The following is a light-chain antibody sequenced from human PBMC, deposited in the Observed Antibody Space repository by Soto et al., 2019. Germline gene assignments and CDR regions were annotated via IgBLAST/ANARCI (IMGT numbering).Light chain of an antibody. V-gene: IGLV2-23*02. J-gene: IGLJ7*01. CDR1: SRDVGGYNL. CDR2: EVS. CDR3: CSYAGTSTHTV. Sequence: QSVLTQPASVSGSPGQSITISSTGTSRDVGGYNLVSWYQQHPGKAPKLMISEVSKRPSGISDRFSGSKSGSTASLTISGLQAEDEADYYCCSYAGTSTHTVFGGGTQLTVL.